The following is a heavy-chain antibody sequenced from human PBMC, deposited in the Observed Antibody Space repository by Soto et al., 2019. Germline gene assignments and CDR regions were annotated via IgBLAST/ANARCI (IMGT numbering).Heavy chain of an antibody. CDR1: GGSISSGDYY. Sequence: QVQLQESGPGLVKPSQTLSLTCSVSGGSISSGDYYWSWVRQHPGKSLEWIGYIFYSGSTYYNPSLKSRVTISVDTSKNQFSLKLSSVTAADTAVYYCARGGSGDIVVVAAIDYWGQGTLVTVSS. V-gene: IGHV4-31*03. J-gene: IGHJ4*02. CDR3: ARGGSGDIVVVAAIDY. CDR2: IFYSGST. D-gene: IGHD2-15*01.